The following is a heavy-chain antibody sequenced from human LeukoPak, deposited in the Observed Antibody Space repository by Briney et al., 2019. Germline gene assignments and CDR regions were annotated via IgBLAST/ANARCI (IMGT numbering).Heavy chain of an antibody. D-gene: IGHD2-21*02. CDR1: GGXISSSSYY. CDR2: IYYSGNT. Sequence: SETLSLTCTVSGGXISSSSYYWGWIRQSPGKGLEWIGSIYYSGNTYYNPSLNSRVTITVDTSKNQFSLQLSSVTAADTTVYYCARLHIVAVTGFAFDIWGQGTLVTVSS. V-gene: IGHV4-39*01. CDR3: ARLHIVAVTGFAFDI. J-gene: IGHJ3*02.